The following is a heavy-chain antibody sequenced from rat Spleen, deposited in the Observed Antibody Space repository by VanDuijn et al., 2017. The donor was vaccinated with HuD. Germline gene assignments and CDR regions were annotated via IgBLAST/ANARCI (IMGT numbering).Heavy chain of an antibody. CDR1: GVSLSSYG. D-gene: IGHD1-4*01. CDR2: IWAGGST. Sequence: QVQLKESGPGLVQPSQTLSLTCTVSGVSLSSYGIIWVRQPPGKGLEWMGVIWAGGSTAYNSLLKSRLSISRDTSKSQVFLEMNSLQTEDTATYYCVREANSPGITFDYWGQGVMVTVSS. V-gene: IGHV2-13*01. J-gene: IGHJ2*01. CDR3: VREANSPGITFDY.